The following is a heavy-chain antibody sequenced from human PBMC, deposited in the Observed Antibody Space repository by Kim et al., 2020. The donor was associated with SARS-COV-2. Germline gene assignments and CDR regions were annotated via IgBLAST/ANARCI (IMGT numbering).Heavy chain of an antibody. V-gene: IGHV3-48*01. CDR3: ARDYDSSGNSPDY. D-gene: IGHD3-22*01. Sequence: YDDSVKGRFTISRHNAKNSLYLQLNSLRGEDPAVYYCARDYDSSGNSPDYWGQGTLVPVSS. J-gene: IGHJ4*02.